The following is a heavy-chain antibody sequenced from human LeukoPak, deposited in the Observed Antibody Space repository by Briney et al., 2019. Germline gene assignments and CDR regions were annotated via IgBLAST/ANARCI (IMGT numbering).Heavy chain of an antibody. J-gene: IGHJ4*02. CDR1: GYTFTGYY. CDR3: ARGSVFRSMVRGVIIDTNINFDY. Sequence: GASVKVSCKASGYTFTGYYMHWVRQATGQGLEWMGWMNPNSGNTGYAQKFQGRVTMTRNTSISTAYMELSSLRSEDTAVYYCARGSVFRSMVRGVIIDTNINFDYWGQGTLVTVSS. D-gene: IGHD3-10*01. V-gene: IGHV1-8*02. CDR2: MNPNSGNT.